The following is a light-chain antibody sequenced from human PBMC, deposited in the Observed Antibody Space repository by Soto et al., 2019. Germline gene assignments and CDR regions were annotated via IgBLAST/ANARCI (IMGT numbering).Light chain of an antibody. J-gene: IGKJ2*01. CDR2: DAS. CDR3: QQYNSYQYT. Sequence: DIQMTQSPSTLSASVGDRVTITCRASQSISSWLAWYQQKPGKAPKLLIYDASSLESGVPSRFSGSGSGTEFTLTISSLQPDDFATYYCQQYNSYQYTLGQGTKLEIK. V-gene: IGKV1-5*01. CDR1: QSISSW.